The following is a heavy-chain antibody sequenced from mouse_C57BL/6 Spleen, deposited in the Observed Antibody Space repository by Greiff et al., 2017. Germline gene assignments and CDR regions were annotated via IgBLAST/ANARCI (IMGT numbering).Heavy chain of an antibody. V-gene: IGHV5-17*01. Sequence: DVKLVESGGGLVKPGGSLKLSCAASGFTFSDYGMHWVRQAPEKGLEWVAYISSGSSTIYYADTVKGRFTISRDNAKNTLFLQMTSLRSEDTAMYYCARPGNYYAMDYWGQGTSVTVSS. CDR3: ARPGNYYAMDY. D-gene: IGHD4-1*01. CDR2: ISSGSSTI. CDR1: GFTFSDYG. J-gene: IGHJ4*01.